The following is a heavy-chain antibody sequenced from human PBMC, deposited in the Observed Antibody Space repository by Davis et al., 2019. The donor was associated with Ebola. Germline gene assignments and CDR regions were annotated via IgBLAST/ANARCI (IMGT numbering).Heavy chain of an antibody. D-gene: IGHD3-3*01. CDR3: ARDSDFWSGYYASDAFDI. CDR1: GFTFSSYG. J-gene: IGHJ3*02. Sequence: PGGSLRLSCAASGFTFSSYGMHWVRQAPGKGLEWVAVIWYDGSNKYYADSVKGRFTISRDNSKNTLYLQMNSLRAEDTAVYYCARDSDFWSGYYASDAFDIWGQGTMVTVSS. CDR2: IWYDGSNK. V-gene: IGHV3-33*01.